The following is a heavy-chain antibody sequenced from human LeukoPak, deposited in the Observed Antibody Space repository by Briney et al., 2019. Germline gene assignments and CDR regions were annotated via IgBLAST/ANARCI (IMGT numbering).Heavy chain of an antibody. CDR2: IYYSGST. Sequence: SETLSLTCTVSGGSISSYYWSWIWQPPGKGLEWIGYIYYSGSTNYNPSLKSRVTISVDTSKNQFSLKLSSVTAADTAVYYCARTTSSGWYSVFDYWGQGTLVTVSS. J-gene: IGHJ4*02. CDR1: GGSISSYY. CDR3: ARTTSSGWYSVFDY. V-gene: IGHV4-59*01. D-gene: IGHD6-19*01.